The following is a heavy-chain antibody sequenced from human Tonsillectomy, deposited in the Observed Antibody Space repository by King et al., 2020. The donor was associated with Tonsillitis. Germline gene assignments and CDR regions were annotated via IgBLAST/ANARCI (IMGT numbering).Heavy chain of an antibody. CDR3: NRGFAHGDPFGY. J-gene: IGHJ4*02. Sequence: VQLVESGGGSVQPGRSLTLSCTASGFSFGDYVMSWVRQAPGKGLEWVGLIRGKTYDGTTEYAASVKGRFTISRDDSKSIAYLHMSTLKTEDTAVYYCNRGFAHGDPFGYWGPGTLVTVSS. CDR1: GFSFGDYV. D-gene: IGHD4-17*01. V-gene: IGHV3-49*04. CDR2: IRGKTYDGTT.